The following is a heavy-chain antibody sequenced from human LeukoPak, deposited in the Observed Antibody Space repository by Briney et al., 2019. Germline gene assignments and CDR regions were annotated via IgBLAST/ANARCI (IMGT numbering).Heavy chain of an antibody. CDR2: INHSGST. Sequence: KPSETLSLTCAVYGVSFSGYYWSWLRQPPGKGPEWVGEINHSGSTNYNPSLKSRVRISADTSKNQFSLKLSSVTAADTAVYYCARTGETAMDSRGLFDYWGQGTLVTVSS. D-gene: IGHD5-18*01. CDR3: ARTGETAMDSRGLFDY. CDR1: GVSFSGYY. J-gene: IGHJ4*02. V-gene: IGHV4-34*01.